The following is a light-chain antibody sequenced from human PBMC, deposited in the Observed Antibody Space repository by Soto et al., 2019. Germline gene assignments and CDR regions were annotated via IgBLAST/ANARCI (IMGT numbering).Light chain of an antibody. CDR2: AAS. V-gene: IGKV1-39*01. CDR3: QQSYSTPRT. Sequence: DIQMTQSPSSLSASVGDRVTITFRASQSISSYLNWYQQKPGQAPKLLIYAASSLQSGVPSRFSGSGSGTDFTLTISSLQPEDFATYYCQQSYSTPRTFGQGTKVEIK. CDR1: QSISSY. J-gene: IGKJ1*01.